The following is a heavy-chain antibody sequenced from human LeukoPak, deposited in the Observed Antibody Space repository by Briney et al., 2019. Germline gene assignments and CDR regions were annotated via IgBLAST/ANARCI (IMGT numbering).Heavy chain of an antibody. J-gene: IGHJ4*02. CDR3: AKAPVTTCSGAYCYPFDY. Sequence: PGGSLRHSCAASGFTLSSYAMSWVRQGPGKGLEWVSAISVSGNTYHADSVKGRFTISRDSSKNTLYLQINSLRAGDAAVYYCAKAPVTTCSGAYCYPFDYWSQGTLVTVSS. D-gene: IGHD2-15*01. V-gene: IGHV3-23*01. CDR1: GFTLSSYA. CDR2: ISVSGNT.